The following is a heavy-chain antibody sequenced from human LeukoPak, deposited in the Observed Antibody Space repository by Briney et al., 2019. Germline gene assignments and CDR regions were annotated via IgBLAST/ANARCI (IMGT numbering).Heavy chain of an antibody. V-gene: IGHV4-59*01. CDR1: GGSISSYY. CDR3: ARALGYSFDY. J-gene: IGHJ4*02. Sequence: SETLSLTCTVSGGSISSYYLSWIRQPPGKGLEWIGYINYSGSTTYNPSLKSRVTISVDTSKNQFSLKLSSVTAEDTAVYYCARALGYSFDYWGQGTLVTVSS. D-gene: IGHD2-15*01. CDR2: INYSGST.